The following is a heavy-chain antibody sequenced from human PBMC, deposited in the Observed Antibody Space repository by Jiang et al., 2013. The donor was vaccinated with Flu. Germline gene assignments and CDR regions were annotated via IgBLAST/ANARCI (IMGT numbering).Heavy chain of an antibody. CDR3: AGTVAGAIDY. CDR2: TYYRSKWSN. V-gene: IGHV6-1*01. D-gene: IGHD6-19*01. Sequence: SGDSVSSNSAAWNWIRQSHREALSGWKTYYRSKWSNNYAVSVRSRITINPDTSKNQFSLQLNSVTPEDTAVYYCAGTVAGAIDYWGQGTLVTVSS. J-gene: IGHJ4*02. CDR1: GDSVSSNSAA.